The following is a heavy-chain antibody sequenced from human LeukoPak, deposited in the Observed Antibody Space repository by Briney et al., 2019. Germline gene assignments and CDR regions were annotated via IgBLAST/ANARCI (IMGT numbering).Heavy chain of an antibody. D-gene: IGHD3-10*01. CDR2: IYYSGST. CDR1: GGSISSYY. J-gene: IGHJ3*02. CDR3: ARRLYSGNAFDI. V-gene: IGHV4-59*08. Sequence: SETLSLTCTVSGGSISSYYWSWIRQPPGKGLEWIGYIYYSGSTNYNPSLKSRVTISVDTSKNQFSLKLSSVTAADTAVYYCARRLYSGNAFDIWGQGTMVTVSS.